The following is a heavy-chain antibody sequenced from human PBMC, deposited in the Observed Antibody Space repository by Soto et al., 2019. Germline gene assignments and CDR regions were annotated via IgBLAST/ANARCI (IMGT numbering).Heavy chain of an antibody. Sequence: GGSLRLSCAASGFTFSNYGMHWVRQAPGKGLEWVAIIWHDGNNKYYADSVRGRFIISRDNSKNRLYLQMNSLRAEDTAVYYCASDLVGASDSYGLDVWGHGTPVTDSS. CDR3: ASDLVGASDSYGLDV. CDR1: GFTFSNYG. D-gene: IGHD1-26*01. CDR2: IWHDGNNK. V-gene: IGHV3-33*01. J-gene: IGHJ6*02.